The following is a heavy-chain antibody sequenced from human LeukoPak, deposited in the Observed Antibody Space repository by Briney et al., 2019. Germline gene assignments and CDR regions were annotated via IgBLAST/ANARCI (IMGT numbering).Heavy chain of an antibody. CDR1: GGSISSGSYY. V-gene: IGHV4-61*02. J-gene: IGHJ4*02. D-gene: IGHD3-22*01. CDR3: ARDDPYDRSGSTTGGFDY. CDR2: IYTSGST. Sequence: PSETLSLTCTVSGGSISSGSYYWSWIRQPAGKGLEWIGRIYTSGSTNYNPSLKSRVTISVDTSKNQFSLKLSSVTAADTAVYYCARDDPYDRSGSTTGGFDYWGQGTLVTVSS.